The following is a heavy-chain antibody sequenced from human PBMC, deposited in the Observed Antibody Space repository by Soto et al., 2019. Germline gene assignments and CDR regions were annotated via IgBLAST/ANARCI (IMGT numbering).Heavy chain of an antibody. V-gene: IGHV3-33*01. Sequence: QVQLVESGGGVVQPGRSLRLSCAASGFTFSSYGMHWVRQAPGKGLEWVSVIWYDGSDKYYADSVKGRFTISRDNSKNTLDLQRNSLRAEDTAVYYCARDRYSSGWYDLDYWGQGTLVTVSS. CDR3: ARDRYSSGWYDLDY. CDR2: IWYDGSDK. CDR1: GFTFSSYG. J-gene: IGHJ4*02. D-gene: IGHD6-19*01.